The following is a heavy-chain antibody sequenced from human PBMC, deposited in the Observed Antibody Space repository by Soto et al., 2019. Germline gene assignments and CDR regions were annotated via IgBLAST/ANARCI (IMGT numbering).Heavy chain of an antibody. V-gene: IGHV3-33*01. Sequence: GGALRLSCAASGCTFISDGMHWVRQAPGKGLEWVAVIWYDGSNKYYADSVKGRFTISRDNSKNSLYLQMNSLKTEDTAVYYCARVGPRVVGATDYWGQGTLVTVSS. CDR2: IWYDGSNK. D-gene: IGHD1-26*01. CDR1: GCTFISDG. CDR3: ARVGPRVVGATDY. J-gene: IGHJ4*02.